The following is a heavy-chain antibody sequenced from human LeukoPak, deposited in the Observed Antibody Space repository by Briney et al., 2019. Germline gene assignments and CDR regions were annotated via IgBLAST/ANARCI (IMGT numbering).Heavy chain of an antibody. CDR1: GFTFSSYA. D-gene: IGHD3-3*01. V-gene: IGHV3-23*01. CDR3: AKSGVPPHIYTILGTGGPYYFDY. CDR2: ISGSGGST. J-gene: IGHJ4*02. Sequence: PGGSLRLSCAASGFTFSSYAMSWVRQAPGKGLEWVSAISGSGGSTYYADSVKGRFTISRDNSKNTLYLQMNSLRAEDTAVYYCAKSGVPPHIYTILGTGGPYYFDYWGQGTLVTVSS.